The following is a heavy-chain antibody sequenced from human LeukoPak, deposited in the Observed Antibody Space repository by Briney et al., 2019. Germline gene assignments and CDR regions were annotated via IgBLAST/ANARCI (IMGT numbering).Heavy chain of an antibody. CDR2: IYYSGST. CDR3: ARAWGTTGPPPNY. Sequence: SETLSLTCTVSGGSISSSSYYWGWIRQPPGKGLEWIGSIYYSGSTYYNPSLKSRVTISVDTSRNQFSLNLRSATAADTAIYYCARAWGTTGPPPNYWGQGALVTVSS. V-gene: IGHV4-39*07. D-gene: IGHD3-16*01. CDR1: GGSISSSSYY. J-gene: IGHJ4*02.